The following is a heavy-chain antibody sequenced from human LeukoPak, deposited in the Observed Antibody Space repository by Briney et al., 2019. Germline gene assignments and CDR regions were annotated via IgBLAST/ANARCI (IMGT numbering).Heavy chain of an antibody. J-gene: IGHJ4*02. V-gene: IGHV3-48*04. CDR1: GFTFSSYS. CDR3: ARSDYGDYGDY. D-gene: IGHD4-17*01. CDR2: ISSSSSTI. Sequence: GGSLRLSCAASGFTFSSYSMNWVRQAPGKGLEWVSYISSSSSTIYYADSVKGRFTISRDNAKNSLYLQMNSLRAEDTAVYYCARSDYGDYGDYWGQGTLVTVSS.